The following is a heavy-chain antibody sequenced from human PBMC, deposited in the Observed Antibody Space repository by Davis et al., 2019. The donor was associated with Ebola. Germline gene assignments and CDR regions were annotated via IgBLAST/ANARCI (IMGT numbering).Heavy chain of an antibody. CDR2: ISAYNGNT. CDR3: ARDLGPRVVVAATGYYYYGMDV. V-gene: IGHV1-18*01. Sequence: SVTVSCKASGYTFTDYAFTWLRQAPRQGLEWMGWISAYNGNTNYAQKLQGRVTMTTDTSTSTAYMELRSLRSDDTAVYYCARDLGPRVVVAATGYYYYGMDVWGQGTTVTVSS. CDR1: GYTFTDYA. D-gene: IGHD2-15*01. J-gene: IGHJ6*02.